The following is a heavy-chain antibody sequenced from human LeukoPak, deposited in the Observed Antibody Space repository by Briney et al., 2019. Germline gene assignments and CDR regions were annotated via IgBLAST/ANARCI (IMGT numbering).Heavy chain of an antibody. CDR1: GFTFSDYY. D-gene: IGHD5-18*01. J-gene: IGHJ3*02. V-gene: IGHV3-11*04. CDR3: ARGWIQLWVDAFDI. Sequence: PGGSLRLSCAASGFTFSDYYMSWIRQAPGKGLEWVSYISSSGSTIYYADSVKGRFTISRDNAKNSLYLQMNSLRAEGTAVYYCARGWIQLWVDAFDIWGQGTMVTVSS. CDR2: ISSSGSTI.